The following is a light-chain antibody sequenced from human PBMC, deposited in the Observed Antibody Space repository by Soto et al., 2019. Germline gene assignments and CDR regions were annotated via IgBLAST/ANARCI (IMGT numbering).Light chain of an antibody. CDR3: QQYGSFWT. CDR2: GAS. J-gene: IGKJ1*01. V-gene: IGKV3-20*01. Sequence: EIVLTQSPGTLSLSPGERATLSCRASQSVSSSYLAWYQQKPGQAPRLLIYGASSRATGIPGRFSGSGSGTDFTLTISRLEPEDFAVYYCQQYGSFWTFGQGTKVDIK. CDR1: QSVSSSY.